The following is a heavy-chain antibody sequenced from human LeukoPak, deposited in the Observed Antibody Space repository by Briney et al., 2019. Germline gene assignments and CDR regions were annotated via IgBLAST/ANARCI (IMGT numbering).Heavy chain of an antibody. D-gene: IGHD6-19*01. CDR3: GKDGGQYSSGPEFDP. CDR2: ISGGGEST. J-gene: IGHJ5*02. V-gene: IGHV3-23*01. CDR1: GIVFSNTA. Sequence: GGSLRLSCAASGIVFSNTAMNWARQSPGRGLEWVSAISGGGESTFYADSVKGRFTISTDNSKNIVYMQINSLRADDTAIYYCGKDGGQYSSGPEFDPRGQGALVTVSA.